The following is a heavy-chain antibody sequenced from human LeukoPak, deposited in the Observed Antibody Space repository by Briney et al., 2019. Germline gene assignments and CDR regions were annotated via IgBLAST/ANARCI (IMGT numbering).Heavy chain of an antibody. CDR2: IFYTGST. CDR3: ARHVGFITMVRGVINNNWFDP. J-gene: IGHJ5*02. CDR1: GGSISSYY. Sequence: SETLSLTCTVSGGSISSYYWSWIRQPPGKGLEWIGYIFYTGSTNYNPSLKSRVTISVLTSKNRFSLKLSSVTAADTAVYYCARHVGFITMVRGVINNNWFDPWGQGTLATVSS. V-gene: IGHV4-59*08. D-gene: IGHD3-10*01.